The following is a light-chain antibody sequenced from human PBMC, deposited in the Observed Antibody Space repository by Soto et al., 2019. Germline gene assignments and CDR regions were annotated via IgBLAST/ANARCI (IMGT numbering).Light chain of an antibody. CDR1: RGNVGAFNF. Sequence: QSALTQPASVSGSPGQSITISCTGTRGNVGAFNFVSWYQQYAGKAPKLIIYEVTNRPSGVSNRFSGSKSGNTASLTISGLQAEDEADYYCSSYETASARVFGTGTKLTVL. CDR3: SSYETASARV. CDR2: EVT. V-gene: IGLV2-14*01. J-gene: IGLJ1*01.